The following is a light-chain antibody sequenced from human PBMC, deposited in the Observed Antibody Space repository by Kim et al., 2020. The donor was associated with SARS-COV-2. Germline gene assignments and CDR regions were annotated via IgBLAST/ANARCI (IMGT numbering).Light chain of an antibody. Sequence: PGKRATVSCRARQTLSSAYLAWYKQRPGQTPTLIIGAASSRAGGTPDRLSASGSGTEFTLTIDRLEPEDFAVFYCQWYGRSPLPTFGQGTKVDIK. J-gene: IGKJ1*01. V-gene: IGKV3-20*01. CDR2: AAS. CDR1: QTLSSAY. CDR3: QWYGRSPLPT.